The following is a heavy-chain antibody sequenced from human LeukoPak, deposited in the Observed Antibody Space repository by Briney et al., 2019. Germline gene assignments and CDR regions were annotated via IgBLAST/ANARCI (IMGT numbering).Heavy chain of an antibody. V-gene: IGHV1-2*02. CDR2: INPNSGGT. J-gene: IGHJ5*02. CDR1: GYTFTGYY. Sequence: GASVKVSCKASGYTFTGYYMHWVRQAPGQGLEWMGWINPNSGGTNYAQKFQGRVTMTRDTSISTAYMELSRLRSDDTAVYYCARERGYCSSTSCYGNWFDPGAREPWSPSP. D-gene: IGHD2-2*01. CDR3: ARERGYCSSTSCYGNWFDP.